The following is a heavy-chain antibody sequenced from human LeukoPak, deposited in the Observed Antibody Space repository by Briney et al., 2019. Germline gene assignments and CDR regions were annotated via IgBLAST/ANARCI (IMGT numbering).Heavy chain of an antibody. V-gene: IGHV1-2*02. CDR2: INPNSGGT. J-gene: IGHJ4*02. CDR1: GYTFTGYY. D-gene: IGHD5-12*01. CDR3: ATPERGYSGYDFGS. Sequence: GASVKVSCKASGYTFTGYYMHWVRQAPGQGPEWMGWINPNSGGTNYAQKFQGRVTMTRDTSISTAYMELSRLRSDDTAVYYCATPERGYSGYDFGSWGQGTLVTVSS.